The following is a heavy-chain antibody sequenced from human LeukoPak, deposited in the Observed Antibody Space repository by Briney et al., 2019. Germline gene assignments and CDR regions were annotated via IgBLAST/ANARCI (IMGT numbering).Heavy chain of an antibody. J-gene: IGHJ4*02. CDR2: ISSRSSTI. Sequence: AGGSLRLSCAASGFTFSTHDLNWVRQAPGKGLEWVSFISSRSSTIYYADSVKGRFTISRDNAKNSLYLQMNSLRAEDTALYYCAKDISIAVAGMGYWGQGTLVTVSS. D-gene: IGHD6-19*01. CDR1: GFTFSTHD. V-gene: IGHV3-48*04. CDR3: AKDISIAVAGMGY.